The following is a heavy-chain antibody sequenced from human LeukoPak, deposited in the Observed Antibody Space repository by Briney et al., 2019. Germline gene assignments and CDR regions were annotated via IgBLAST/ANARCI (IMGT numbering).Heavy chain of an antibody. CDR2: ISSSGSTI. CDR1: GVTFSDYY. Sequence: GGSLRLSCAASGVTFSDYYMSWIRQAPGKGLEWVSYISSSGSTIYYADSVKGRFTISRDNAKNSLYLQMNSLRAEDTAVYYCARDRLYCSSTSCYWSAFDIWGQGTMVTVSS. J-gene: IGHJ3*02. CDR3: ARDRLYCSSTSCYWSAFDI. D-gene: IGHD2-2*01. V-gene: IGHV3-11*04.